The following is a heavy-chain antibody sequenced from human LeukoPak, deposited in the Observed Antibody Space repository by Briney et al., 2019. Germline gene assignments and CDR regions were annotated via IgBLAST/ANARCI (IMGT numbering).Heavy chain of an antibody. Sequence: PSETLSLTCTVSGGSISTYYWSWIRQPPGKGLEWIGYIHYSGSTNYNPSRKIRVTMFLATSKNQFSLKLSSVTAADMAVYYCARVYDSSGYYSLYFDLWGRGTLVTVSS. CDR1: GGSISTYY. V-gene: IGHV4-59*01. CDR2: IHYSGST. J-gene: IGHJ2*01. D-gene: IGHD3-22*01. CDR3: ARVYDSSGYYSLYFDL.